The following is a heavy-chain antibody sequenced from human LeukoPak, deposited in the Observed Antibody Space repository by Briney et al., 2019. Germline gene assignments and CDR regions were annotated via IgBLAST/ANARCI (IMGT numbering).Heavy chain of an antibody. CDR1: GYTFTSYG. J-gene: IGHJ6*03. V-gene: IGHV1-18*01. D-gene: IGHD3-22*01. Sequence: ASVKVSCKASGYTFTSYGISWVRQAPGQGLERMGWISGYNGNTNYAQKLQGRVTTTTDTSTSTAYMELRSLRSDDTAVYYCARDEYYYDSSGYLYYYMDVWGKGTTVTVSS. CDR3: ARDEYYYDSSGYLYYYMDV. CDR2: ISGYNGNT.